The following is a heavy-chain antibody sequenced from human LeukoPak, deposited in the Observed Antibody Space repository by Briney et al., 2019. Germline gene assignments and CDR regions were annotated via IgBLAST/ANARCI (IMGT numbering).Heavy chain of an antibody. D-gene: IGHD3-10*01. CDR1: GGTLSSYA. V-gene: IGHV1-69*13. CDR2: IIPIFGTA. Sequence: SVKVSCKASGGTLSSYAISWVRQAPGQGLEWMGGIIPIFGTANYARKFQGRVTITADESTSTAYMELSSLRSEDTAVYYCARAPLRGNNWFDPWGQGTLVTVSS. CDR3: ARAPLRGNNWFDP. J-gene: IGHJ5*02.